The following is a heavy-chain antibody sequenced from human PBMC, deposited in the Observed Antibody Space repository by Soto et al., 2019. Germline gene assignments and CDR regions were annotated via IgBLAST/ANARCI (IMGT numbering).Heavy chain of an antibody. CDR2: ISYDGSNK. CDR3: AKDFIRSYDGLYYFDY. V-gene: IGHV3-30*04. J-gene: IGHJ4*02. Sequence: PXGSLRLACAASGFTFSTYAMHWVRQAPGKGLEWVAVISYDGSNKHYADSVKGRFTISRDNSKNTLYLQMNSLRAEDTAVYYCAKDFIRSYDGLYYFDYWGQGTLVTVYS. CDR1: GFTFSTYA. D-gene: IGHD1-26*01.